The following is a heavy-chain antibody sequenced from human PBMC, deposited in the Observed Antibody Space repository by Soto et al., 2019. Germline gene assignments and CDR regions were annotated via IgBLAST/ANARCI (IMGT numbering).Heavy chain of an antibody. CDR2: IYYTGHT. D-gene: IGHD6-25*01. CDR1: GVSINSGGYY. Sequence: QVQLQESGPGLVKPSQNLSLTCSVSGVSINSGGYYWSWIRHHPGKGLEWIGYIYYTGHTFYNPSLKSRVAMSLDTSKNQFSLKLSSVTAADTAVYYCARGSQRERDALDIWGQGTMVTVSS. CDR3: ARGSQRERDALDI. J-gene: IGHJ3*02. V-gene: IGHV4-31*03.